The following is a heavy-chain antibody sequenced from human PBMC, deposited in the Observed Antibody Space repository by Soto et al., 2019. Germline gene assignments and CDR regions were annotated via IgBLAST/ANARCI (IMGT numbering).Heavy chain of an antibody. CDR2: IYYRGST. J-gene: IGHJ4*02. D-gene: IGHD4-17*01. V-gene: IGHV4-59*12. CDR1: GGSISNYY. CDR3: ARGLTTEKVDS. Sequence: SETLSITCIVSGGSISNYYWSWIRQPPGKGLEWIGYIYYRGSTNYNPSLKSRVTISVDTSKNQFSLKLDSVTAADTAIYYCARGLTTEKVDSWGQGILVTVSS.